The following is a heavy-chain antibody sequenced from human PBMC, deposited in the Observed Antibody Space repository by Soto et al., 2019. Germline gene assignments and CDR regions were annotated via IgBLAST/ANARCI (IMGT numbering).Heavy chain of an antibody. CDR2: INPNSGGT. D-gene: IGHD2-2*01. Sequence: GASVTVSCKASGYTFTCCSMHWVRQAPGQGLEWMGWINPNSGGTNYAQKFHGWSTMTSDTSISTAYLELSRLRPDDTAVHYCARVIVLVPAAFFGASKASSLSIDHWGQGPLVTV. V-gene: IGHV1-2*04. CDR3: ARVIVLVPAAFFGASKASSLSIDH. J-gene: IGHJ4*02. CDR1: GYTFTCCS.